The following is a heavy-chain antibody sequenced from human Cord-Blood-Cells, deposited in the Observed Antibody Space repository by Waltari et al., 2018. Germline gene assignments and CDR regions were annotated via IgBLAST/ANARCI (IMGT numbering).Heavy chain of an antibody. Sequence: QVQLVQSGAEVTKPGSSVTVTCKASGGTFSSETLTRVRQAPGPGLEWMGRISPILGIANYAQKFQGRVTITADKSTSTAYMELSSLRSEDTAVYYCARGGNFNEGGFDYWGQGTLVTVSS. CDR2: ISPILGIA. CDR1: GGTFSSET. V-gene: IGHV1-69*02. J-gene: IGHJ4*02. D-gene: IGHD2-21*02. CDR3: ARGGNFNEGGFDY.